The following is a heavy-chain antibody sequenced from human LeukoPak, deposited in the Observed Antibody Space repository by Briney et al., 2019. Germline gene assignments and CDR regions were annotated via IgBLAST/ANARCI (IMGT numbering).Heavy chain of an antibody. J-gene: IGHJ6*02. CDR2: IVVGSGHT. Sequence: SVKVSCKASGFTFTNSAMQWVRQARGQRLEWIGWIVVGSGHTNYAQKFQERVTITRDMSTSTAYTELSSLRSEDTAVYYCAATTTVVTGGVYYGMDVWGQGTTVTVSS. CDR3: AATTTVVTGGVYYGMDV. D-gene: IGHD4-23*01. V-gene: IGHV1-58*02. CDR1: GFTFTNSA.